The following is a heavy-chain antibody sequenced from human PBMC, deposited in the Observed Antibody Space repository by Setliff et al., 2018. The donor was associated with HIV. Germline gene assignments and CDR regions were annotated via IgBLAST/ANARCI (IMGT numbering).Heavy chain of an antibody. D-gene: IGHD2-21*02. CDR3: ARDHCGGDCYSLWYFDL. CDR2: IIPIFGTK. J-gene: IGHJ2*01. V-gene: IGHV1-69*05. CDR1: GGTFSSYD. Sequence: ASVKVSCKASGGTFSSYDISWVRQDPGQGLEWMGGIIPIFGTKNYEQKFLGRVTITTDESTSTAYMELSSLRSEDTPVYYCARDHCGGDCYSLWYFDLWGRGTLVTVSS.